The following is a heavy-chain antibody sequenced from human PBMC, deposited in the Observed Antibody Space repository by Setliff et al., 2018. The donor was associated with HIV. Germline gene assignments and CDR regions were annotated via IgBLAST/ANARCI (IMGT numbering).Heavy chain of an antibody. D-gene: IGHD3-16*01. CDR2: IWFDGTDK. CDR1: GFTFSSYG. V-gene: IGHV3-33*01. CDR3: ARDWGVYPNYYYYMDV. Sequence: GGSLRLSCAASGFTFSSYGLHWVRQAPGKGLEWVAVIWFDGTDKYYADSVKGRFTVSGDISRNTLYLQMTSLRAEDTAVYYCARDWGVYPNYYYYMDVWGKGTTVTVSS. J-gene: IGHJ6*03.